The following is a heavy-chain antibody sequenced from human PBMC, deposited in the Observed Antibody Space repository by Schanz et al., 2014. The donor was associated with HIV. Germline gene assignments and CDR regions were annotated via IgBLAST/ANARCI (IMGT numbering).Heavy chain of an antibody. CDR3: VKGERIGYRIEVTGPTFDY. Sequence: QVQLVGSGGGVVQPGRSLRLSCAASGFTFSSYGMHWVRQAPGKALEWVAVISHDGTNKFYAGSVKDRFTISRDNAKNTLYVQIRSLRNEDTAVYYCVKGERIGYRIEVTGPTFDYWGQGTLVTVSS. CDR2: ISHDGTNK. V-gene: IGHV3-30*19. J-gene: IGHJ4*02. D-gene: IGHD3-22*01. CDR1: GFTFSSYG.